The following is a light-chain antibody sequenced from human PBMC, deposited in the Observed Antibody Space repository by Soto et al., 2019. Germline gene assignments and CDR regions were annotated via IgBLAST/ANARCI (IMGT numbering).Light chain of an antibody. V-gene: IGKV1-5*01. J-gene: IGKJ4*01. Sequence: DIQMTQSPSTLSASVGDRVTITCRASQSISSWLAWYQQKLGRAPRLLIYDASSLESGVPSRFNGSGYGTELTLTISSLQPDDFATYYCQQYNTYSSLTFGGGTKVDIK. CDR2: DAS. CDR3: QQYNTYSSLT. CDR1: QSISSW.